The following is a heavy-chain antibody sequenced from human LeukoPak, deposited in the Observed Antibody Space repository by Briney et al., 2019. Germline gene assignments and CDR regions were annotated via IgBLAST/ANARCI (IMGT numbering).Heavy chain of an antibody. D-gene: IGHD6-6*01. Sequence: SGGSLRLSCAASGFTFSSYWMSWVRQAPGKGLEWVSGISWNSGSIGYADSVKGRFTISRDNAKNSLYLQMNSLRAEDMALYYCAKDHSSSSGIGYFDYWGQGTLVTVSS. CDR2: ISWNSGSI. J-gene: IGHJ4*02. CDR1: GFTFSSYW. V-gene: IGHV3-9*03. CDR3: AKDHSSSSGIGYFDY.